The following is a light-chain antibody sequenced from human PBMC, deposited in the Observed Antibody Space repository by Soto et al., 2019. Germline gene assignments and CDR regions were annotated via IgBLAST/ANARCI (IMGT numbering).Light chain of an antibody. J-gene: IGKJ1*01. CDR3: QQGHTLPWT. Sequence: DIQMTQSPSSLSASVGDRVTMTCRASQGISSYLNWYQIKPGKAPQLLIYDASNLQSGVPSRFSGSGSGTDFTLTISSLQPEDFASYYCQQGHTLPWTFGQGTKVEIK. CDR2: DAS. CDR1: QGISSY. V-gene: IGKV1-39*01.